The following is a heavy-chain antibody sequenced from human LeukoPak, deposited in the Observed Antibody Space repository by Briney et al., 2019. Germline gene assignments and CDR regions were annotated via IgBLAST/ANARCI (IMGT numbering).Heavy chain of an antibody. CDR2: IKHDGSEK. J-gene: IGHJ4*02. Sequence: GGSLRLSCAASGFTFSSYGMHWVRQAPGKGLEWVANIKHDGSEKYYVDSVKGRFTISRDNAENSLFLQMNRLRDEDTVVYYCATEGGKKQLWYEGKIDDWGQGTLVTVSS. D-gene: IGHD5-18*01. V-gene: IGHV3-7*01. CDR1: GFTFSSYG. CDR3: ATEGGKKQLWYEGKIDD.